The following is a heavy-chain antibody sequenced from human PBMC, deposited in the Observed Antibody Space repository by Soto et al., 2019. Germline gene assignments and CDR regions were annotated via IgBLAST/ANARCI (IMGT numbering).Heavy chain of an antibody. D-gene: IGHD2-2*01. Sequence: GGSLRLSCAASGFTFSSYAMSWVRQAPGKGLEWVSAISGSGGSTYYADSVKGRFTISRDNSKNTLYLQMNSLRAEDTAVYYCEGPDIVVVPAGTWGQGTLVTVSS. J-gene: IGHJ4*02. CDR3: EGPDIVVVPAGT. V-gene: IGHV3-23*01. CDR1: GFTFSSYA. CDR2: ISGSGGST.